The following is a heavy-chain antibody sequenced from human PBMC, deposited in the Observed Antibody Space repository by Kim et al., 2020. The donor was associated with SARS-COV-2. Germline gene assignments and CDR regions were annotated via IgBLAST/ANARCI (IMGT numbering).Heavy chain of an antibody. V-gene: IGHV5-10-1*01. D-gene: IGHD4-4*01. CDR3: ASLALNPRYSNYYNYYGMDV. CDR2: IDPSDSYT. J-gene: IGHJ6*02. Sequence: GESLKISCKGSGYSFTSYWISWVRQMPGKGLEWMGRIDPSDSYTNYSPSFQGHVTISADKSISTAYLQWSSLKASDTAMYYCASLALNPRYSNYYNYYGMDVWGQGTTVTVSS. CDR1: GYSFTSYW.